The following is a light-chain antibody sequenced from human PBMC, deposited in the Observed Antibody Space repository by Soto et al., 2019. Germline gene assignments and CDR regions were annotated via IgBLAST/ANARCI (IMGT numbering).Light chain of an antibody. CDR1: SSDIGAYNY. Sequence: QSALTQPASVSGSPGQSITISCTGNSSDIGAYNYVSWYQHHPGKAPKLIIYDVSTWPSGVSDRFSASKSGNTASLAISGLQADDEADYYCSSYTSSNTEVFGTGTKVTVL. V-gene: IGLV2-14*03. CDR3: SSYTSSNTEV. CDR2: DVS. J-gene: IGLJ1*01.